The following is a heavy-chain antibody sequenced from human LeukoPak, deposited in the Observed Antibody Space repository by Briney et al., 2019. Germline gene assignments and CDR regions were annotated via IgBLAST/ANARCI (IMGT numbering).Heavy chain of an antibody. D-gene: IGHD3-3*01. Sequence: KPGGSLRLSCAASGFTFRDYYMSWIRQAPGKGLEWVSHIGGSGSTIYYADSVKGRFTISRDNAKNSLHLQMNSLRAEDTAVYYCARGVATYDFWNGYVWGQGTLVTVSS. CDR1: GFTFRDYY. CDR3: ARGVATYDFWNGYV. V-gene: IGHV3-11*04. J-gene: IGHJ4*02. CDR2: IGGSGSTI.